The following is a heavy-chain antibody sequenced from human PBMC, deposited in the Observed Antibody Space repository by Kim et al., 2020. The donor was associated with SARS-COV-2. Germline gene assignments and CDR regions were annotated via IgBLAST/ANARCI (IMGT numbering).Heavy chain of an antibody. CDR3: VRQAGGLYYYYGLDV. V-gene: IGHV4-59*08. J-gene: IGHJ6*02. Sequence: SETLSLTCTVSGDSLNTYYWNWLRQPPGKGLEWIGSVYYTGNTHYNPSLKSRXTISVDTSKNQFSLNLTSVTAXDTAXYXCVRQAGGLYYYYGLDVWGQG. CDR1: GDSLNTYY. D-gene: IGHD3-10*01. CDR2: VYYTGNT.